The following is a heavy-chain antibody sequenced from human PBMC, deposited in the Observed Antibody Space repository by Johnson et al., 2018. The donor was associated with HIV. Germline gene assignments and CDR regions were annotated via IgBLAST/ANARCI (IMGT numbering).Heavy chain of an antibody. J-gene: IGHJ3*02. D-gene: IGHD1-26*01. CDR3: AKEGRGWALGAFDI. CDR1: GFTISSYW. CDR2: ISGSGGST. Sequence: EVQLVESGGGLVKPGGSLRLSCAASGFTISSYWMHWVRQAPGKGLVWVSTISGSGGSTYYADSVKGRFTISRDNSKNTLYLPMNSLRAVDPAVYYCAKEGRGWALGAFDIGGQGTMVTVSS. V-gene: IGHV3-23*04.